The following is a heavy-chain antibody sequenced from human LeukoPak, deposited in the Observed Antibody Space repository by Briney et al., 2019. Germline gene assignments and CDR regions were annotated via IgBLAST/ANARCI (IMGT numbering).Heavy chain of an antibody. CDR3: AILSYDSGSPIGGWFDP. J-gene: IGHJ5*02. Sequence: PSETLSLTCTVSGGSISSSSYYWGWTRQPPGKGLGWIGSIYYSGSANYNPSLKSRVTISVDTKNQFSLKLSSVTAADTAVYYCAILSYDSGSPIGGWFDPWGQGTLVTVSS. V-gene: IGHV4-39*07. CDR1: GGSISSSSYY. CDR2: IYYSGSA. D-gene: IGHD3-10*01.